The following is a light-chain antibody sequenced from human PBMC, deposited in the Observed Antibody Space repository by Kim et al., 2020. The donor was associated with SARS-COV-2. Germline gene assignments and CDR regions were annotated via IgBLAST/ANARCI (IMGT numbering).Light chain of an antibody. CDR2: LNSDGSH. Sequence: QPVLTQSPSASASLGASVKLTCTLTSGYSSYAIAWHQQQPEKGPRFLMKLNSDGSHYKGDGIPDRFSVSTSGADRYLTISSLQSEDEADYYCQAWDTGIQGVFGGGTQLTVL. CDR1: SGYSSYA. CDR3: QAWDTGIQGV. J-gene: IGLJ3*02. V-gene: IGLV4-69*01.